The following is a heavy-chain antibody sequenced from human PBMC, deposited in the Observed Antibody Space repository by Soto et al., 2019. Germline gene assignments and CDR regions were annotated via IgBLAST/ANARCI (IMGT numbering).Heavy chain of an antibody. CDR2: IKQDGSEK. V-gene: IGHV3-7*03. Sequence: PGGSLRLSCAASGFTFSGYWMSWVRQSPGKGLEWVANIKQDGSEKYYVDSVKGRFTISRDNAKNSLYLQMNSLRAEDTAVYYCARDQEDLLWFGELLFYFDYWGQGTLVTVSS. CDR3: ARDQEDLLWFGELLFYFDY. J-gene: IGHJ4*02. D-gene: IGHD3-10*01. CDR1: GFTFSGYW.